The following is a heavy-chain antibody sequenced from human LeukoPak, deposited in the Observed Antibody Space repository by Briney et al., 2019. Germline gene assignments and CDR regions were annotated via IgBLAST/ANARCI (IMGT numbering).Heavy chain of an antibody. CDR2: IYNDGTT. D-gene: IGHD2-15*01. Sequence: GGSLRLSCAASGFTVSSNYMSWVRQAPGKGLQWVSFIYNDGTTYYADSVKGRFTISRDNSKNTLYLQMNSLRAEDTAVYYCAREICGGSCNPPSYMDVWGNGTTVTVSS. V-gene: IGHV3-53*01. CDR3: AREICGGSCNPPSYMDV. CDR1: GFTVSSNY. J-gene: IGHJ6*03.